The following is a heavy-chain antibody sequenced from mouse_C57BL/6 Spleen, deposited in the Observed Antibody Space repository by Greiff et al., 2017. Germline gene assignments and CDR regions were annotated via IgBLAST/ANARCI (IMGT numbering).Heavy chain of an antibody. J-gene: IGHJ4*01. V-gene: IGHV1-64*01. Sequence: QVQLQQPGAELVKPGASVKLSCKASGYTFTSYWMHWVKQRPGQGLEWIGMIHPNSGSTNYNEKFKSKATLTVDKSSSTAYMQLSSLTSEDSAVYYCARVGGSYYAMDYWGQGTSVTVSS. D-gene: IGHD3-1*01. CDR1: GYTFTSYW. CDR2: IHPNSGST. CDR3: ARVGGSYYAMDY.